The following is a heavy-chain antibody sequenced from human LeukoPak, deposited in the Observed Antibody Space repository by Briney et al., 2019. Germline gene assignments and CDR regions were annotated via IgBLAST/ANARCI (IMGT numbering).Heavy chain of an antibody. D-gene: IGHD3-22*01. CDR3: ASSLPYYYDSSGYYYDY. V-gene: IGHV3-21*01. Sequence: GGSLRLSCAASGFTFSSYSMNWVRQAPGKGLEWVSSISGSNSYIYYADSVKGRFTISRDNAKNSLYLQMNSLRAEDTAVYYCASSLPYYYDSSGYYYDYWGQGTLVTVSS. CDR1: GFTFSSYS. J-gene: IGHJ4*02. CDR2: ISGSNSYI.